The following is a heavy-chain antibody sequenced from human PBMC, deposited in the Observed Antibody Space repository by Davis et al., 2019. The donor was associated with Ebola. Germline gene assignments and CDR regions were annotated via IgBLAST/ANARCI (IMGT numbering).Heavy chain of an antibody. J-gene: IGHJ4*02. CDR1: GYTFTSYY. CDR2: INPSGGST. D-gene: IGHD3-10*01. V-gene: IGHV1-46*01. Sequence: ASVKVSCKASGYTFTSYYMHWVRQAPGQGLEWMGIINPSGGSTSYAQKFQGRVTLTRDTSTSTVSMDLSSLRSEDTAVYYCARASYGSGTYYTTVHFDYWGQGTLVPVSS. CDR3: ARASYGSGTYYTTVHFDY.